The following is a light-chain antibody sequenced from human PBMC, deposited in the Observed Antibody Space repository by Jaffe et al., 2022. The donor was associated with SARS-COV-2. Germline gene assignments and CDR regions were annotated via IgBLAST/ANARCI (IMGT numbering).Light chain of an antibody. V-gene: IGKV1-27*01. CDR2: TAS. CDR3: QKYSSALWT. J-gene: IGKJ1*01. CDR1: HDIAKY. Sequence: DIQMTQSPSSLSASVGDRVTITCRASHDIAKYLAWFQQKPGRAPKLLIYTASTLESGVPSRFSGSGSGTDFTLTISSLQPEDIATYYCQKYSSALWTFGQGTKVEFK.